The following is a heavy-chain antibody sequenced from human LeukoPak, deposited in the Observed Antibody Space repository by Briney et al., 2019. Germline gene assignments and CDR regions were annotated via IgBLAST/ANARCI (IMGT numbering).Heavy chain of an antibody. CDR1: GFTVSSNY. D-gene: IGHD3-16*01. CDR2: MSGSGVTA. Sequence: PGGSLRLSCAASGFTVSSNYMSWVRQAPGKGLEWVSGMSGSGVTANYADSVKGRFTISRDNSKNTLYLQMNSLRADDTAVYYCAKDLESSGGIGWFAPWGQGTLVTVSS. CDR3: AKDLESSGGIGWFAP. J-gene: IGHJ5*02. V-gene: IGHV3-23*01.